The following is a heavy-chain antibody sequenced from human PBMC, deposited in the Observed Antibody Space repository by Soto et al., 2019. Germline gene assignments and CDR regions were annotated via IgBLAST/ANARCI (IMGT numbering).Heavy chain of an antibody. V-gene: IGHV1-69*01. CDR2: IIPIFGTA. D-gene: IGHD1-26*01. CDR1: GGTFSSYA. J-gene: IGHJ6*02. CDR3: ARVLLGYYYYYGMDV. Sequence: QVQLVQSGAEVKKPGSSVKVSCKASGGTFSSYAISWVRQAPGQGLEWMGGIIPIFGTANYEQKFQGRVTITADESTSTDYMELSSLRSEDTAVYYCARVLLGYYYYYGMDVWGQGTTVTVSS.